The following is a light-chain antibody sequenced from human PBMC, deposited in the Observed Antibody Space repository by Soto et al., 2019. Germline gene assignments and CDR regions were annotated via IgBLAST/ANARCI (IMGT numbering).Light chain of an antibody. V-gene: IGKV1-5*03. Sequence: DIQMTQSPSTLSASVGDRVTITCRASQSISSWLAWYQQKPGKAPNLLIYKASTLKSGVPSRFSGSGSGTDLTITINRLEPEDVEVYYCQQYDSSPRTFGQGTKVDI. CDR2: KAS. CDR1: QSISSW. CDR3: QQYDSSPRT. J-gene: IGKJ1*01.